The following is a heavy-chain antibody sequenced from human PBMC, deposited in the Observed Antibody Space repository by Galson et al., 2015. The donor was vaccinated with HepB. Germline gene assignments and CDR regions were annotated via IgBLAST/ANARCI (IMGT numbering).Heavy chain of an antibody. Sequence: ETLSLTCAVYGGSFSGYYWSWIRQPPGKGLEWIGEINHSGSTNYNPSLKSRVTISVDTSKNQFSLKLSSVTAADTAVYYCAIGRTLLRYFDWLSHYGMDVWGQGTTVTVSS. CDR3: AIGRTLLRYFDWLSHYGMDV. CDR1: GGSFSGYY. D-gene: IGHD3-9*01. CDR2: INHSGST. J-gene: IGHJ6*02. V-gene: IGHV4-34*01.